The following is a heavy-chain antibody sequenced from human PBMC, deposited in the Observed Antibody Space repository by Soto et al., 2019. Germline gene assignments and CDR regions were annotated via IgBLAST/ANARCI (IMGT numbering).Heavy chain of an antibody. CDR1: GFTFTSSA. J-gene: IGHJ6*02. D-gene: IGHD6-25*01. Sequence: QMQLVQSGPEVKKPGTSVKVSCKASGFTFTSSAMQSVRQARGQRLEWIGWIVVGSGNTNYAQKFQERVTITRDMSTSTAYMELSSLRSEDTAVYYCAALEVGYLFMDVWGQGTTVTVSS. V-gene: IGHV1-58*02. CDR3: AALEVGYLFMDV. CDR2: IVVGSGNT.